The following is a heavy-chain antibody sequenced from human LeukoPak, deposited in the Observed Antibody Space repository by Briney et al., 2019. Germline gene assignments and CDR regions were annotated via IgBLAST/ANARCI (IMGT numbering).Heavy chain of an antibody. CDR3: ARDCSSTSCYSAFDI. CDR1: GGSVSSGSDY. CDR2: IYYSGRT. D-gene: IGHD2-2*02. V-gene: IGHV4-61*01. J-gene: IGHJ3*02. Sequence: SEPVSLTCTVSGGSVSSGSDYGSWIRQPPGKGREGIGYIYYSGRTNYNPSIQSRVTISVDTSKNQFSLKLSSVTAADTAVYYCARDCSSTSCYSAFDIWGQGTMVAVSS.